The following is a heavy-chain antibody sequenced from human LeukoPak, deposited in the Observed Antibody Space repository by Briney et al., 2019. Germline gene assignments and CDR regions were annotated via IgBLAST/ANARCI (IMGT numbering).Heavy chain of an antibody. V-gene: IGHV3-21*01. CDR3: AREDPREFGFDI. CDR2: ISSSRSYI. CDR1: GFTFNTYS. Sequence: GGSLRLSCAASGFTFNTYSMNWVRQAPGKGLEWVSSISSSRSYIYYADSVKGRFTISRDNTKNSLYLQMNSLSAEDTAVYYCAREDPREFGFDIWGQGTMVTVSS. D-gene: IGHD3-16*01. J-gene: IGHJ3*02.